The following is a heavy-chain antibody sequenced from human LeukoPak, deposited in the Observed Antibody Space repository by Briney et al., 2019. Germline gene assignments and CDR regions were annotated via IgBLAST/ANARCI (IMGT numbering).Heavy chain of an antibody. V-gene: IGHV3-30*03. CDR2: ISYDGSNK. D-gene: IGHD3-16*01. J-gene: IGHJ5*02. CDR1: GFTFSSYW. CDR3: AREELGSSLGFDP. Sequence: GGSLRLSCAASGFTFSSYWMSWVRQAPGKGLEWVAVISYDGSNKYYADSVKGRFTISRDNSKNTLYLQMNSLRAEDTAVYYCAREELGSSLGFDPWGQGTLVTVSS.